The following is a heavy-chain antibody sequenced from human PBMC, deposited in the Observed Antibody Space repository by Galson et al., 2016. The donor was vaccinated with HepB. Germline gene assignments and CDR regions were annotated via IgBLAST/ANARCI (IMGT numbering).Heavy chain of an antibody. Sequence: SLRLSCAASGFTFDHYTMHWVRQAPGKGLEWVSLIGWDGESTFYADSVKGRFTISRDNSKNSLYLQMNSLRTEDTALYFCAKDIPPRAWGQGTLVTVSS. CDR3: AKDIPPRA. CDR2: IGWDGEST. V-gene: IGHV3-43*01. CDR1: GFTFDHYT. J-gene: IGHJ5*02.